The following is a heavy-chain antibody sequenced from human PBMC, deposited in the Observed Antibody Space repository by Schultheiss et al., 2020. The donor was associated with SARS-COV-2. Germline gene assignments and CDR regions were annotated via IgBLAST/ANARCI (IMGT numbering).Heavy chain of an antibody. CDR2: INPNSGGT. CDR1: GFTFSSYA. Sequence: GESLKISCAASGFTFSSYAMHWVRQAPGQGLEWMGWINPNSGGTNYAQKFQGWVTMTRDTSISTAYMELRGLRSDDTAVYYCARYCASDCRYGMDVWGQGTTVTVSS. V-gene: IGHV1-2*04. D-gene: IGHD2-21*02. CDR3: ARYCASDCRYGMDV. J-gene: IGHJ6*02.